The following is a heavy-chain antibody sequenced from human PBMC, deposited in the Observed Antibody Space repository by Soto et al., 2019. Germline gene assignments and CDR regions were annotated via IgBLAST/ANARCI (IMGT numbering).Heavy chain of an antibody. Sequence: PSQTLSLTCAISWDSVSSNSAAWNWIRQSPSRGLEWLGRTYYRSKWYNDYAVSVKSRITINPDTSKNQFSLQLNSVTPEDTAVYYCAREALTGTTDVDAFDIWGQGTMVTVSS. J-gene: IGHJ3*02. D-gene: IGHD1-7*01. V-gene: IGHV6-1*01. CDR2: TYYRSKWYN. CDR3: AREALTGTTDVDAFDI. CDR1: WDSVSSNSAA.